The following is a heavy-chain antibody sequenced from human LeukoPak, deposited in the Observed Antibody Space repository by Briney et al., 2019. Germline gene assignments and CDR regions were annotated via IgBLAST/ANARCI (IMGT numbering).Heavy chain of an antibody. CDR1: GFTFINYG. J-gene: IGHJ4*02. CDR2: IWADGSKK. D-gene: IGHD3-10*01. CDR3: AKDEENYYGSGSFDY. Sequence: GGSLRLSCAASGFTFINYGMHWVRQAPGKGLEWVAVIWADGSKKYYADSVKGRFTISRDNSKNTLYLQMNSLRAEDTAVYYCAKDEENYYGSGSFDYWGQGTLVTVSS. V-gene: IGHV3-30*02.